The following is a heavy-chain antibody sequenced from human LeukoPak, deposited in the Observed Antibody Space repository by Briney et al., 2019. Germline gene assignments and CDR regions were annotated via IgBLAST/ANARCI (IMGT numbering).Heavy chain of an antibody. J-gene: IGHJ6*03. CDR3: ARTRSSGGSCYSCYYYYMDV. CDR2: INPNSGGT. CDR1: GYTFTDFY. V-gene: IGHV1-2*02. D-gene: IGHD2-15*01. Sequence: ASVKVSCKASGYTFTDFYIHWVRQAPGQGLEWMGWINPNSGGTNYAQKFQGRVTMTRDTSISTAYMELSRLRSDDTAVYYCARTRSSGGSCYSCYYYYMDVWGKGTTVTISS.